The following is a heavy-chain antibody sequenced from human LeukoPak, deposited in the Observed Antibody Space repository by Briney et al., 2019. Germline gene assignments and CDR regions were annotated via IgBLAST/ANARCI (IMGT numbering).Heavy chain of an antibody. CDR2: INDSGST. V-gene: IGHV4-34*01. CDR3: ARDSPLMRYVLGIFG. CDR1: GGSLSGYF. D-gene: IGHD7-27*01. Sequence: SETLCLTCAVYGGSLSGYFWSWIRQPPGKGLEWLGEINDSGSTNYNPSLKSRVTMFIDTSKKQFSLKLRYVEAADTAVYYCARDSPLMRYVLGIFGWGQGTLVTVSS. J-gene: IGHJ4*02.